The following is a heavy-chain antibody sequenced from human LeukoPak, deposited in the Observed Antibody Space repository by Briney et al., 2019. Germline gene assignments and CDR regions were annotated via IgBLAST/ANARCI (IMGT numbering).Heavy chain of an antibody. V-gene: IGHV3-23*03. CDR3: ARGGGCGGDCYSGSRDAFDI. CDR1: GFAFSTFA. J-gene: IGHJ3*02. Sequence: GGSLRLSCAASGFAFSTFAMSWVRPAAGKGLEWISVFYSGYITDYADSGKGRFTISRDNFKNTLYFQMDSPRAEDTAVYYCARGGGCGGDCYSGSRDAFDIWGQGTMVTVSS. D-gene: IGHD2-21*02. CDR2: FYSGYIT.